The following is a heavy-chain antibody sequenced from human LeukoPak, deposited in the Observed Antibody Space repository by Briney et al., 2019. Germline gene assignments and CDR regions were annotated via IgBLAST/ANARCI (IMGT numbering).Heavy chain of an antibody. CDR2: IRLDGNNK. CDR1: GFTFSSYN. D-gene: IGHD5-12*01. Sequence: GGSLRLSCAASGFTFSSYNVHWVRQPPGKGLEWVAFIRLDGNNKYYADSVKGRFTISRDNSKNTLFLQMNSLRAEDTAVYYCAKDFGYGVDYWGRGTLVTVSS. CDR3: AKDFGYGVDY. J-gene: IGHJ4*02. V-gene: IGHV3-30*02.